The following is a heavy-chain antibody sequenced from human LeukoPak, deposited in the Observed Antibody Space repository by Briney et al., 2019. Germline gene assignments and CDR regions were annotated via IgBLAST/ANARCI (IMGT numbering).Heavy chain of an antibody. CDR3: ARDLVLGSGSYGQ. CDR2: IHGDGTFT. CDR1: GFTFSTYW. D-gene: IGHD3-10*01. V-gene: IGHV3-74*01. Sequence: GGSLRLSCAASGFTFSTYWMHWVRQAPGKRLVWVSRIHGDGTFTTSADSVKGRFTISRDNAQNMVYLQMNSLRVEDTAVYYCARDLVLGSGSYGQWGQGTLVNVSS. J-gene: IGHJ4*02.